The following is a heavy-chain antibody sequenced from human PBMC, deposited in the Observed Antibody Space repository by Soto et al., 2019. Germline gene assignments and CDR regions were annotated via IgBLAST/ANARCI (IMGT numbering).Heavy chain of an antibody. CDR1: GFTVSSYY. D-gene: IGHD3-10*01. Sequence: LRLSCAASGFTVSSYYMSWVRQAPGKGLEWVSIIYGGDSTNYADSVKGRFTISRDNSKNTVYLQMNSLRAEDTAVYYCAKDGSSRSFQHWGQGTLVTVSS. V-gene: IGHV3-53*01. CDR3: AKDGSSRSFQH. J-gene: IGHJ1*01. CDR2: IYGGDST.